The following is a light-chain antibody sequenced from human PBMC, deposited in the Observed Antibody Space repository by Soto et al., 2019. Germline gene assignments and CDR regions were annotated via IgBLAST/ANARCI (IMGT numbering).Light chain of an antibody. J-gene: IGLJ1*01. CDR1: SSNIGADFD. CDR3: QSYDRSLTRV. V-gene: IGLV1-40*01. Sequence: QSLLTQPRSVSGAPAQRMTSSCTGSSSNIGADFDVYWYQQLPGAARNLLIYGNTNRPSGVPDRFSGSQCGHSASLPITGLQAEDEADYYCQSYDRSLTRVFGTGTKVT. CDR2: GNT.